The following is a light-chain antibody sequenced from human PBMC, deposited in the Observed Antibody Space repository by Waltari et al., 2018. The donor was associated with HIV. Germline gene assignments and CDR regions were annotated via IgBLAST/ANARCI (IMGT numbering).Light chain of an antibody. CDR1: QNVRGA. J-gene: IGKJ2*01. CDR3: QQYNNWPPYT. V-gene: IGKV3-15*01. CDR2: DAS. Sequence: EIVLTQSPATLSVSPGERATLSCRTSQNVRGALAWYQQKPGQAPRLLIFDASTRATGAPPRFSGGGSGTEFTLTISSLQSEDSVFYYCQQYNNWPPYTFGQGTKLEIK.